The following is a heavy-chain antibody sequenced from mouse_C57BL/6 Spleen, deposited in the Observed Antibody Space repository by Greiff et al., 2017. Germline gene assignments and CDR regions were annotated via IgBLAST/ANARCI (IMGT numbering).Heavy chain of an antibody. Sequence: EVKVEESGGGLVQPGGSMKLSCVASGFTFSNYWMNWVRQSPEKGLEWVAQIRLKSDNYATHYAESVKGRFTISRDDSTSSVYLQMNNVRAEDTGIYYCTGLGITTVVDWYFDVWGTGTTVTVSS. V-gene: IGHV6-3*01. CDR3: TGLGITTVVDWYFDV. J-gene: IGHJ1*03. CDR2: IRLKSDNYAT. D-gene: IGHD1-1*01. CDR1: GFTFSNYW.